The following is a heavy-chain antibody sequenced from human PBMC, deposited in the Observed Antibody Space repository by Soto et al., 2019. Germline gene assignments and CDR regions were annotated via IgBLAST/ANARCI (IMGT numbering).Heavy chain of an antibody. J-gene: IGHJ5*02. CDR2: IKSKTDGGTT. CDR1: GFTFSNAL. V-gene: IGHV3-15*01. CDR3: TTDLTLRYNWNYVPWFDP. Sequence: PWGSLRLSCAASGFTFSNALMSWVRQAPGKGLEWVGRIKSKTDGGTTDYAAPVKGRFTISRDDSKNTLYLQMNSLKTEDTAVYYCTTDLTLRYNWNYVPWFDPWGQGTLVTVSP. D-gene: IGHD1-7*01.